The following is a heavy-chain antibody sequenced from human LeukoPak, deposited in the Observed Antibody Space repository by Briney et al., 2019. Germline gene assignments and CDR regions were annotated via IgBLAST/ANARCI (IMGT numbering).Heavy chain of an antibody. Sequence: ASVKVSCKASGYTFTSYAIHWVRQAPGQGLEWMGWITPSGGTNYPQKFQGRVTITWDTSITTAYMDLSRLTSDDTAVYYCARDRYGDGFAHLDYWGQGALVTVSS. J-gene: IGHJ4*02. CDR2: ITPSGGT. CDR3: ARDRYGDGFAHLDY. CDR1: GYTFTSYA. V-gene: IGHV1-2*02. D-gene: IGHD5-24*01.